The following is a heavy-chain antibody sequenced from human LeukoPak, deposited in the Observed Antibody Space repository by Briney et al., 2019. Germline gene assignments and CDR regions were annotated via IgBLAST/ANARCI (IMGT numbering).Heavy chain of an antibody. Sequence: GGSLRLSCAASGFTFSNYAMSWVRQAPGKGLEWVSAISDSGGSTYYADFVKGRFTISRDNSKNTLYLQMNSLRAEDTAVYYCARGGGGIFDYWGQGTLVTVSS. CDR3: ARGGGGIFDY. D-gene: IGHD6-13*01. J-gene: IGHJ4*02. CDR1: GFTFSNYA. CDR2: ISDSGGST. V-gene: IGHV3-23*01.